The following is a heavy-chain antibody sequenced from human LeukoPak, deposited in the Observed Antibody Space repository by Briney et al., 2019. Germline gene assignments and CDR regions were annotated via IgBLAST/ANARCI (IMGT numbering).Heavy chain of an antibody. V-gene: IGHV4-34*01. J-gene: IGHJ4*02. CDR1: GGSFSGYY. D-gene: IGHD2-15*01. CDR2: INHSGST. Sequence: SETLSLTCAVYGGSFSGYYWSWIRQPPGKGLEWIGEINHSGSTNYNPSLKSRVTISVDTSKNQFSLKLSSVTAADTAVYYCARDPGCSGGSCYAGGFDYWGQGTLVTVSS. CDR3: ARDPGCSGGSCYAGGFDY.